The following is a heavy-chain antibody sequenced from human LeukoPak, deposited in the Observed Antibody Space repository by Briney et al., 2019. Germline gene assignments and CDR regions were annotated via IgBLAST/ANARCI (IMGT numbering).Heavy chain of an antibody. J-gene: IGHJ4*02. CDR2: IWYDGSNK. CDR1: GFTFSSYG. D-gene: IGHD3-10*01. V-gene: IGHV3-33*01. CDR3: ARDTPGGDCFDY. Sequence: GRSLRLSRAASGFTFSSYGMHWVRQAPGKGLEWVAVIWYDGSNKYYADSVKGRFTISRDNSKNTLYLQMNSLRAEDTDVYYCARDTPGGDCFDYWGQGTLVTVSS.